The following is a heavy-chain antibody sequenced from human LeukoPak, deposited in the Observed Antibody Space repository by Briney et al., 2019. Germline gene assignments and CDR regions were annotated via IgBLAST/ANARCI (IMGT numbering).Heavy chain of an antibody. Sequence: GGSLRLSCAASGFSFTTYWMGWVRQAPGKGLEWVANINQDESSQYYVDAVRGRFTISRDNAKNSLNLQMNSLSGEDTAVYFCARIGAVTKGYYCGHWGQGTLVTVFS. CDR2: INQDESSQ. V-gene: IGHV3-7*01. CDR3: ARIGAVTKGYYCGH. J-gene: IGHJ4*02. D-gene: IGHD2-15*01. CDR1: GFSFTTYW.